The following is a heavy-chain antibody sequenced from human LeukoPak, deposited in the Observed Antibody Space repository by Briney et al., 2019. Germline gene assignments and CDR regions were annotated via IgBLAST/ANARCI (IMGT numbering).Heavy chain of an antibody. CDR2: ISSSGTYI. V-gene: IGHV3-21*01. D-gene: IGHD6-13*01. Sequence: GGSLRLSCAASGFTFSSYAMNWVRQAPGKGLEWVSSISSSGTYIYYADSVKGRFTISRDNAKNSLYLQLNSLRAEDTAVYYCARDRGSSTGLDYWGQGTLVTVSS. CDR1: GFTFSSYA. CDR3: ARDRGSSTGLDY. J-gene: IGHJ4*02.